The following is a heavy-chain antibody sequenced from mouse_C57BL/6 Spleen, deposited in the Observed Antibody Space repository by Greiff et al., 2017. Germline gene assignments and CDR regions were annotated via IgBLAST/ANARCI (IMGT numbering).Heavy chain of an antibody. CDR1: GFSLTSYG. D-gene: IGHD1-1*02. CDR2: LWGDGST. CDR3: VRSMVPTRAWFAY. J-gene: IGHJ3*01. V-gene: IGHV2-3*01. Sequence: VQLQQSGPGLVAPSQSLSITCTVSGFSLTSYGVSWVRQPPGKGLEWLGVLWGDGSTNSHSALISRLSISKENSKSQVFLKLNSLQTDDTATYYCVRSMVPTRAWFAYWGQGTLVTVSA.